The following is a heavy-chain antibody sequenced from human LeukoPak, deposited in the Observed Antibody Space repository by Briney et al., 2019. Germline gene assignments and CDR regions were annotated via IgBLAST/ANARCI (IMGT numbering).Heavy chain of an antibody. CDR1: GGSISSSSYH. Sequence: SETLSLTCTVSGGSISSSSYHWGWIRQPPGKGLEWIGSIYYSGSTYYNPSLKSRVTISVDTSKNQFSLKLSSVTAADTAVYYCARESSWNDALYYYYYYMDVWGKGTTVTVSS. V-gene: IGHV4-39*07. J-gene: IGHJ6*03. CDR3: ARESSWNDALYYYYYYMDV. CDR2: IYYSGST. D-gene: IGHD1-1*01.